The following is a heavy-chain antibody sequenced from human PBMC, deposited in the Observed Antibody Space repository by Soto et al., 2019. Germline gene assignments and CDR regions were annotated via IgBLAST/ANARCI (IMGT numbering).Heavy chain of an antibody. Sequence: ASVKVSCKASGGTFSSYAISWVRQAPGRGLEWMGGIIPIFGTANYAQKFQGRVTITADESTSTAYMELSSLRSEDTAVYYCARVSSAAKAPWSPYYFDYWGQGTLVTVSS. CDR1: GGTFSSYA. J-gene: IGHJ4*02. CDR2: IIPIFGTA. V-gene: IGHV1-69*13. D-gene: IGHD2-2*01. CDR3: ARVSSAAKAPWSPYYFDY.